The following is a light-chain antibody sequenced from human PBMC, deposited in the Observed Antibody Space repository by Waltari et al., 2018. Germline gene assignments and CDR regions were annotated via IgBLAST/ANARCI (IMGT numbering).Light chain of an antibody. CDR2: GAS. CDR3: QQYNNWPPYT. V-gene: IGKV3-15*01. J-gene: IGKJ2*01. CDR1: QSVSSN. Sequence: EIVMTQSPATLSVSPGERATLSCRASQSVSSNLAWYQQKPGQAPRLLIYGASTRATGLPARFSGSGSGTEFTLTISSLQSEDFAVYYCQQYNNWPPYTFGQGT.